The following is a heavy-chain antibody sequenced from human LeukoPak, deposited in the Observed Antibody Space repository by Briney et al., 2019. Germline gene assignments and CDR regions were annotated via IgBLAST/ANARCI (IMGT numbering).Heavy chain of an antibody. V-gene: IGHV3-48*03. D-gene: IGHD3-10*01. CDR2: ISSSGSTL. CDR3: ARELGEGAFDI. J-gene: IGHJ3*02. Sequence: GGSLRLSCAASGFTFSSYEFNWVRQAPGKGLEWVSYISSSGSTLYYADSVKGRFTISRDNAKNSLYLQMNSLRAEDTALYYCARELGEGAFDIWGQGTMVTVSS. CDR1: GFTFSSYE.